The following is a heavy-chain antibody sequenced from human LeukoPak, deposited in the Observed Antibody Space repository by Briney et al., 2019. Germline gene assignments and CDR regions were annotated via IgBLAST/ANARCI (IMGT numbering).Heavy chain of an antibody. V-gene: IGHV3-53*01. CDR2: ISSSGDT. CDR3: ARDPVPEF. D-gene: IGHD1-14*01. CDR1: GVTVITSY. Sequence: GGSLRLSYALYGVTVITSYMNWVRQAPGKGLEYVSVISSSGDTNYADSVKGRFTISRDTAKNTIYLQMNSLSAEDTALYYCARDPVPEFWGQGTMVTVSS. J-gene: IGHJ3*01.